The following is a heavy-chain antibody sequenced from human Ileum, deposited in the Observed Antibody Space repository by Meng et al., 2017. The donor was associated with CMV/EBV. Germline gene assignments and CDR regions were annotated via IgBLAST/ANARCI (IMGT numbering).Heavy chain of an antibody. CDR3: HAFGDYSY. CDR2: IYGDGIT. Sequence: GGSLRLSCAASGFTVSNNHVAWVRQAPGKGLEWVLLIYGDGITYYTDSIRGRLTISRDSSTNTVYLQVNNLRADDTAVYYCHAFGDYSYWGQGTLVTVSS. D-gene: IGHD3-3*01. J-gene: IGHJ4*02. CDR1: GFTVSNNH. V-gene: IGHV3-53*01.